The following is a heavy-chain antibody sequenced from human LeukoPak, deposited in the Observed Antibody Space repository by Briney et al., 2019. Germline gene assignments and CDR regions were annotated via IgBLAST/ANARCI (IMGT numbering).Heavy chain of an antibody. V-gene: IGHV1-69*06. Sequence: SVKVSCKPIGGRFKSYGFSWVRQAPGQGLEWMGGIIPIFDRPNYAQKFEGRVTITADKSTNTTYMEISSLTSDDTAVYYCARDAQWELRALDVWGRGTMAIVSS. CDR2: IIPIFDRP. J-gene: IGHJ3*01. CDR3: ARDAQWELRALDV. D-gene: IGHD1-26*01. CDR1: GGRFKSYG.